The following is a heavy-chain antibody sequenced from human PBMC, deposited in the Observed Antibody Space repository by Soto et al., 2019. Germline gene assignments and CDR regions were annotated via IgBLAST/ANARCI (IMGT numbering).Heavy chain of an antibody. CDR1: GFPFSNYG. V-gene: IGHV3-7*01. Sequence: GGSLRLSCAASGFPFSNYGMHWVRQAPGKGLEWVANVKPDGSDKYYVDSVRGRFTISRDNAKDSLYLQLSSLRAEDTAVYYCATERYWSFDYWGQGALVTVSS. CDR3: ATERYWSFDY. J-gene: IGHJ4*02. D-gene: IGHD2-8*02. CDR2: VKPDGSDK.